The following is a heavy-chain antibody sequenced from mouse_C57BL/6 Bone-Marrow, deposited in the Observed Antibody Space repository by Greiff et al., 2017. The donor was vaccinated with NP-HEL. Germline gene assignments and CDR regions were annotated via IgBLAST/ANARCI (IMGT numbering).Heavy chain of an antibody. CDR1: GYTFTSYT. V-gene: IGHV1-4*01. CDR2: INPSSGYT. Sequence: VHLVESGAELARPGASVKMSCKASGYTFTSYTMHWVKQRPGQGLEWIGYINPSSGYTKYNQKFKDKATLTADKSSSTAYMQLSSLTSEDSAVYYCAVLAWFAYWGQGTLVTVSA. J-gene: IGHJ3*01. CDR3: AVLAWFAY.